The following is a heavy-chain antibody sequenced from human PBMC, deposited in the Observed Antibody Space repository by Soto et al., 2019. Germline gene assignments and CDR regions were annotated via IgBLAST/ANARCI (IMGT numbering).Heavy chain of an antibody. V-gene: IGHV1-58*02. Sequence: SVKVSCKASGFTFTSSSMQWVRQARGQRLEWIGWIVVGSGNTNYAQKFQERVTITRDMSTSTAYMELSSLRSEDTAVYYCAAIVGMTTVTPYFDYWGQGTLVTVSS. D-gene: IGHD4-17*01. CDR3: AAIVGMTTVTPYFDY. CDR1: GFTFTSSS. CDR2: IVVGSGNT. J-gene: IGHJ4*02.